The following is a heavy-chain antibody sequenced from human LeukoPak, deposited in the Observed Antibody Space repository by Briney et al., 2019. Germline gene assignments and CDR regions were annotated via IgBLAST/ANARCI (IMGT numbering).Heavy chain of an antibody. Sequence: SGGSLRLSCAASGFTFNYFWMHWVRQVPGKGLVWVSGINNDGTATYYADSVKGRFTISRDNAKNTVYLQMNGLRAEDTTVYYCARERLPAAIPFDYWGQGTLVTVSS. D-gene: IGHD2-2*01. CDR2: INNDGTAT. CDR3: ARERLPAAIPFDY. CDR1: GFTFNYFW. V-gene: IGHV3-74*01. J-gene: IGHJ4*02.